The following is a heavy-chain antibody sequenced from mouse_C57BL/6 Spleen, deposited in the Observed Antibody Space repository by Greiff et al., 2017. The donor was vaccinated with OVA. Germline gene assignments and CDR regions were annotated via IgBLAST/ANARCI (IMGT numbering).Heavy chain of an antibody. CDR2: ISPRDGST. V-gene: IGHV1-85*01. D-gene: IGHD4-1*01. J-gene: IGHJ3*01. Sequence: QVQLQQSGPELVKPGASVKLSCKASGYTFTSYDIHWVKQRPGQGLEWIGWISPRDGSTKYHEKFKGTATLTVDTSSSTAYMELHSLTSEDSAVYFCARKTGTSWFAYWGQGTLVTVSA. CDR3: ARKTGTSWFAY. CDR1: GYTFTSYD.